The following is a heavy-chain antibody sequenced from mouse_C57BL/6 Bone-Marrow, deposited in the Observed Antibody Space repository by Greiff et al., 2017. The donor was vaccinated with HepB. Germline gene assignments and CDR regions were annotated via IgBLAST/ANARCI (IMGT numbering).Heavy chain of an antibody. V-gene: IGHV5-12*01. J-gene: IGHJ4*01. D-gene: IGHD2-4*01. CDR2: ISNGGGST. CDR1: GFTFSDYY. Sequence: EVQLVESGGDLVKPGGSLKLSCAASGFTFSDYYMYWVRQTPEKRLEWVAYISNGGGSTYYPDTVKGRFTVSRDNAKNTLYLQMSRLKSEDTAMYYCARRYDYDVFYAMDYWGQGTSVTVSS. CDR3: ARRYDYDVFYAMDY.